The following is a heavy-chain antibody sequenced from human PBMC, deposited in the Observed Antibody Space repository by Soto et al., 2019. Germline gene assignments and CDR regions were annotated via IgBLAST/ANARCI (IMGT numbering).Heavy chain of an antibody. D-gene: IGHD2-2*01. CDR2: IYYRGGT. J-gene: IGHJ3*02. V-gene: IGHV4-30-4*01. CDR1: GVSINSGGFY. Sequence: QVQLQESGPGLVKPSQTLSLTCSVSGVSINSGGFYWSWIRQLPGKGLEWIGYIYYRGGTYYIPSLRSRVTMPIDTSKNQFSLDLTDVTAADTAMYYCARDKKSSNDPAVVTFDAFDTWGQGTMVTVSS. CDR3: ARDKKSSNDPAVVTFDAFDT.